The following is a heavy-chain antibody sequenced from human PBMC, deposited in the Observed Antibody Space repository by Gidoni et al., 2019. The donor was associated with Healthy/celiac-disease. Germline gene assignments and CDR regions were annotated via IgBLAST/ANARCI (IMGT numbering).Heavy chain of an antibody. J-gene: IGHJ6*02. Sequence: EVQLLESGGGLVQPGGSLRLSCAASGFTFSSYAMSWVRPAPGKGLEWVSAISGSGGSTYYADSVKGRFTISRDNSKNTLYLQMNSLRAEDTAVYYCASGVVPAAIDYYGMDVWGQGTTVTVSS. D-gene: IGHD2-2*01. CDR3: ASGVVPAAIDYYGMDV. CDR1: GFTFSSYA. V-gene: IGHV3-23*01. CDR2: ISGSGGST.